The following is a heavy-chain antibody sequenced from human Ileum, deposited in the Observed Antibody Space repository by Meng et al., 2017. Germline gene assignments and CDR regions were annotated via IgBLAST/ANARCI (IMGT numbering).Heavy chain of an antibody. CDR1: GASISAYY. CDR2: IFYNGDI. J-gene: IGHJ5*02. CDR3: ARTARVFDP. Sequence: QVQLQESGPGLVKPSATLSLTCTVSGASISAYYRSWIRQPPGKGLECIGYIFYNGDINYNPSLKSRVTISLDTSKSQISLKLTSVTAADTAVYYCARTARVFDPWGQGTLVTVSS. V-gene: IGHV4-59*01.